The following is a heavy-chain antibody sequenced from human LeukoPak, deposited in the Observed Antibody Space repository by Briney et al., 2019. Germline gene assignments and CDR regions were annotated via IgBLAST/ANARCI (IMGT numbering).Heavy chain of an antibody. V-gene: IGHV4-34*01. D-gene: IGHD3-10*01. CDR1: GGSFGGYY. CDR3: ARLRAYYGSGSRYYYMDV. Sequence: ASETLSLTCAVYGGSFGGYYWSWIRQPPGKGLEWIGEINHSGSTNYNLSLKSRVTISVDTSKNQFSLKLSSVTAADTAVYYCARLRAYYGSGSRYYYMDVWGKGTTVTISS. CDR2: INHSGST. J-gene: IGHJ6*03.